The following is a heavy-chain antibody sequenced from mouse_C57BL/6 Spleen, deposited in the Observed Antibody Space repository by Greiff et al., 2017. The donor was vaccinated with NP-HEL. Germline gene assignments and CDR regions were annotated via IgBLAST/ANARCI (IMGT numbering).Heavy chain of an antibody. CDR2: IYPGDGDT. CDR3: ARPPGSSPCWYFDV. Sequence: QVQLQQSGPELVKPGASVKISCKASGYAFSSSWMNWVKQRPGKGLEWIGRIYPGDGDTNYNGKFKGKATLTADKSSSTAYMQLSSLTSEDSAVYFCARPPGSSPCWYFDVWGTGTTVTVSS. J-gene: IGHJ1*03. V-gene: IGHV1-82*01. CDR1: GYAFSSSW. D-gene: IGHD1-1*01.